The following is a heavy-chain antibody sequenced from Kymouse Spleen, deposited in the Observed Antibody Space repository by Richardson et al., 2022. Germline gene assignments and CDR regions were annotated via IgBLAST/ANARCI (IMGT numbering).Heavy chain of an antibody. CDR1: GFTFDDYA. Sequence: EVQLVESGGGLVQPGRSLRLSCAASGFTFDDYAMHWVRQAPGKGLEWVSGISWNSGSIGYADSVKGRFTISRDNAKNSLYLQMNSLRAEDTALYYCAKDMSSSSFDYWGQGTLVTVSS. D-gene: IGHD6-6*01. CDR3: AKDMSSSSFDY. J-gene: IGHJ4*02. V-gene: IGHV3-9*01. CDR2: ISWNSGSI.